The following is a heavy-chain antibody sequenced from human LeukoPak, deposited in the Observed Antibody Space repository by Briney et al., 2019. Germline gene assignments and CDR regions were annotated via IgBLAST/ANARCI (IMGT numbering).Heavy chain of an antibody. J-gene: IGHJ6*02. Sequence: PGGSLRLSCAASGFTFSSYEMNWVRQAPGKGLEWVSYISSSGSTIYYADSVKGRFTISRDNAKNSLYLQMNSLRAEDTAVYYCAKDRAGVTGSSGVYYYYYGMDVWGQGTTVTVSS. CDR3: AKDRAGVTGSSGVYYYYYGMDV. CDR1: GFTFSSYE. D-gene: IGHD1-20*01. CDR2: ISSSGSTI. V-gene: IGHV3-48*03.